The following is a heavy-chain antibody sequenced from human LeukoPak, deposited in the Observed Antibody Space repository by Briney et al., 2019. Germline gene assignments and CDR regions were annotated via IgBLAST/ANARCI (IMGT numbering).Heavy chain of an antibody. Sequence: SETLSLTCTVSGGSISSYYWSWIRQPAGKGLEWIGRIYTSGSTNYNPSLKSRVTMSVGTSKNQFSLKLSSVTAADTAVYYCARHLLYDILTGYHLDYWGQGTLVTVSS. CDR2: IYTSGST. D-gene: IGHD3-9*01. CDR1: GGSISSYY. J-gene: IGHJ4*02. CDR3: ARHLLYDILTGYHLDY. V-gene: IGHV4-4*07.